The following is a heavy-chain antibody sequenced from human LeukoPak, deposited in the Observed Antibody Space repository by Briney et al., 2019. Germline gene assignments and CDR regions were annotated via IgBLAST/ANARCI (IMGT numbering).Heavy chain of an antibody. CDR2: INPSGGST. V-gene: IGHV1-46*01. J-gene: IGHJ4*02. Sequence: ASVKVSCKASGYSFTSYYMDWVRQAPGQGLEWMGIINPSGGSTSYAQKFQGRVTVTRDTSTTTAYMELSSLRSEDTAVYYCARGGYNYGLFDYWGQGTLVTVSS. D-gene: IGHD5-18*01. CDR1: GYSFTSYY. CDR3: ARGGYNYGLFDY.